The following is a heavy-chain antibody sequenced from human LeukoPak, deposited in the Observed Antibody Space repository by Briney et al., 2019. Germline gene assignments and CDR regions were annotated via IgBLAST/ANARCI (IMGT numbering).Heavy chain of an antibody. CDR3: AVEGVTGTPGDY. D-gene: IGHD1-20*01. V-gene: IGHV3-21*01. Sequence: GGSLRLSCAASGFTFSSYSMNWVRQAPGKGLEWVASISSSSSYIYYAASVKGRFTISRDNAKNSLYLQMNSLRAEDTAVYYCAVEGVTGTPGDYWGQGTLVTVSS. CDR2: ISSSSSYI. J-gene: IGHJ4*02. CDR1: GFTFSSYS.